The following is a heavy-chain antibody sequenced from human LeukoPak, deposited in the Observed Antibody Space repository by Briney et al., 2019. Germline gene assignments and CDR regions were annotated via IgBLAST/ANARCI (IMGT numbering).Heavy chain of an antibody. CDR1: GFTFSSYS. CDR3: ARDLRVGMAVHFDS. Sequence: GGSLRLSCAASGFTFSSYSMNWVRRAPGKGLEWVSSVSSSSSYIYYADSVKGRLTISRDNAKNSLYLQMNSLRAEDTAVYYCARDLRVGMAVHFDSWGQGTLVTVSS. V-gene: IGHV3-21*01. D-gene: IGHD5-24*01. J-gene: IGHJ4*02. CDR2: VSSSSSYI.